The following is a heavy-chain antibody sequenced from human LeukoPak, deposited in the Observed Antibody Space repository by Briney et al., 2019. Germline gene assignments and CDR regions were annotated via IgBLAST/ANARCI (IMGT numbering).Heavy chain of an antibody. D-gene: IGHD3-22*01. CDR2: IYYSGST. V-gene: IGHV4-61*01. CDR1: GGSVNSVSYY. J-gene: IGHJ4*02. Sequence: SETLSLTCTVSGGSVNSVSYYWSWIRQPPGKGLEWIGYIYYSGSTNYNPSLKSRVTISVDTSKNQFSLKLSSVTAADTAVYYCASYSYYYDSSGYFDYWGQGTLVTVSS. CDR3: ASYSYYYDSSGYFDY.